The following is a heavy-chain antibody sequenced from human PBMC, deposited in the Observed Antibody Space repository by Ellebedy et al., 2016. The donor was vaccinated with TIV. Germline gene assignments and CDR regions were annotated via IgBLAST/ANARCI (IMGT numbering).Heavy chain of an antibody. Sequence: AASVKVSCKASGYTFTSYGISWVRQAPGQGLEWMGWISAYNGNTNYAQKLQGRVTMTTDTSTSTAYMELRTLRSDDTAVYYCARLVYDYSFSDYWGQGTLVTVSS. CDR3: ARLVYDYSFSDY. CDR2: ISAYNGNT. CDR1: GYTFTSYG. J-gene: IGHJ4*02. D-gene: IGHD5/OR15-5a*01. V-gene: IGHV1-18*01.